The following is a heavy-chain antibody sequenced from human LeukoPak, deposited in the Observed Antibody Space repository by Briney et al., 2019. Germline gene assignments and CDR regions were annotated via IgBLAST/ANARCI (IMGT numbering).Heavy chain of an antibody. D-gene: IGHD6-13*01. V-gene: IGHV4-4*07. CDR2: IYSSGSA. Sequence: SETLSLTCTVSGDSINNYYWNWIRQPAGKGLEWIGRIYSSGSANYNPSLKGRVSMSVDTSKNQFSLKLSSVTAADTAVYYCARYSSSWRAVDYWGQGTLVTVSS. J-gene: IGHJ4*02. CDR1: GDSINNYY. CDR3: ARYSSSWRAVDY.